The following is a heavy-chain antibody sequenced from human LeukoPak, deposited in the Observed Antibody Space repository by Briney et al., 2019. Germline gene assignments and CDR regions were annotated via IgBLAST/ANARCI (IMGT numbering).Heavy chain of an antibody. CDR3: AKDVGGRWPLYYFDY. V-gene: IGHV3-9*01. D-gene: IGHD2-21*02. J-gene: IGHJ4*02. Sequence: GGSLRLSCAASGFTFDDYAMHWVRHAPGKGLEWVSGLSWNSGTIAYADSVKGRFTISRDNAKNSLYLQMNSLRPEDTALYYCAKDVGGRWPLYYFDYWGQGTLVTVSS. CDR1: GFTFDDYA. CDR2: LSWNSGTI.